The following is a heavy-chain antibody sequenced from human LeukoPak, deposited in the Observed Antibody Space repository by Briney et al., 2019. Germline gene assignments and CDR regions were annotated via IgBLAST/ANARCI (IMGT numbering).Heavy chain of an antibody. CDR3: ALKGGEIDY. Sequence: GESLKISCKASGYSFSSYWIAWVRQMPGKGLEWMGIIYPGDSDTRYSPSFQGQVTISVDKSTSNAYLQWSSLKASDTAMYYCALKGGEIDYWGQGTLVTVSS. J-gene: IGHJ4*02. D-gene: IGHD2-21*01. V-gene: IGHV5-51*01. CDR2: IYPGDSDT. CDR1: GYSFSSYW.